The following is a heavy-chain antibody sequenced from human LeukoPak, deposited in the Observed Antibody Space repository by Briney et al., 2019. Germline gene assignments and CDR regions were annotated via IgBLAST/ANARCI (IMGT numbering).Heavy chain of an antibody. Sequence: ASVKVSCKVSGYTLTELSMHWVRQAPGKGLEWVGGFDPEDGETIYAQKFQGRVTMTEDTSTDTAYMELSSLRSEDTAVYYCATDRLYYDSSGYHPVFDYWGQGTLVTVPS. CDR1: GYTLTELS. CDR3: ATDRLYYDSSGYHPVFDY. V-gene: IGHV1-24*01. CDR2: FDPEDGET. D-gene: IGHD3-22*01. J-gene: IGHJ4*02.